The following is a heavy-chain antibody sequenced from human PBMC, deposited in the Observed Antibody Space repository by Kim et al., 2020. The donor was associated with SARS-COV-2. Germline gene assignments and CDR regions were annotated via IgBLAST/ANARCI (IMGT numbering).Heavy chain of an antibody. J-gene: IGHJ5*02. CDR1: GGSSNNFF. V-gene: IGHV4-59*13. CDR3: ARDAGLGKGDWFDP. D-gene: IGHD3-16*01. Sequence: SETLSLTCNVSGGSSNNFFWSWIRQSPGGGLEWIAFVSDTGRTTMYNPSLTSRVSISLDTSNKQLSLNLKSVTAADTVIYYCARDAGLGKGDWFDPWGQG. CDR2: VSDTGRT.